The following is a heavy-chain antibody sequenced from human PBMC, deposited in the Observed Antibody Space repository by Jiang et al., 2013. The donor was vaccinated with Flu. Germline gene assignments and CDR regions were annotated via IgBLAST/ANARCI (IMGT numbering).Heavy chain of an antibody. D-gene: IGHD3-10*02. Sequence: GPGLVKPSETLSLTCTVSGGSISSGSYYWSWIRQPAGKGLEWIGRIYTSGSTNYNPSLKSRVTISVDTSKNQFSLKLSSVTAADTAVYYCARAPMIGVPRIMAGFDYWGQGTLVTVSS. CDR3: ARAPMIGVPRIMAGFDY. J-gene: IGHJ4*02. CDR2: IYTSGST. V-gene: IGHV4-61*02. CDR1: GGSISSGSYY.